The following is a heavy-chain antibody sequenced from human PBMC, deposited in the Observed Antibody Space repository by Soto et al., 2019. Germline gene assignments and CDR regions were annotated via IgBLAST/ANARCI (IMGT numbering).Heavy chain of an antibody. CDR2: ISGSGGIT. CDR3: AKAEKSSAVAGYFDS. Sequence: GSLRLSCAASELMFSNYAMNWVRQAPGKGLEWVSAISGSGGITYYADSVKGRFTISRDNSKNTLYLQMNSLRAGDTAVYYCAKAEKSSAVAGYFDSWGQGTLVTVSS. D-gene: IGHD6-19*01. CDR1: ELMFSNYA. V-gene: IGHV3-23*01. J-gene: IGHJ4*02.